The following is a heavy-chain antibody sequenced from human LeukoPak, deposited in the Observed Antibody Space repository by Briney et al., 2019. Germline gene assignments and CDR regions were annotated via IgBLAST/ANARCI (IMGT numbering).Heavy chain of an antibody. V-gene: IGHV1-18*01. Sequence: GESLKISCKGSGYSFTSYGISWVRQAPGQGLEWMGWISAYNGNTNYAQKLQGRVTMTTDTSTSTAYMELRSLRSDDTAMYYCVRGNYWNYWGQGTLVTVSS. CDR3: VRGNYWNY. CDR2: ISAYNGNT. CDR1: GYSFTSYG. J-gene: IGHJ4*02. D-gene: IGHD3-3*01.